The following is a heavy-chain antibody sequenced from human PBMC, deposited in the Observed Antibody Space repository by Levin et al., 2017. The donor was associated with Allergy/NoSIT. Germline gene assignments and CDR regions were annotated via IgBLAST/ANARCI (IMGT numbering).Heavy chain of an antibody. D-gene: IGHD6-13*01. CDR1: GFTFDDYA. Sequence: GGSLRLSCAASGFTFDDYAMHWVRQAPGKGLEWVSGISWNSGSIGYADSVKGRFTISRDNAKNSLYLQMNSLRAEDTALYYCAKDIEGQQLLFPSGAFDIWGQGTMVTVSS. CDR3: AKDIEGQQLLFPSGAFDI. V-gene: IGHV3-9*01. CDR2: ISWNSGSI. J-gene: IGHJ3*02.